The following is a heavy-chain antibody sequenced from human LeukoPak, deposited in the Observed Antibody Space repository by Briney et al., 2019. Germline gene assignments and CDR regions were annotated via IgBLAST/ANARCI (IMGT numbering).Heavy chain of an antibody. J-gene: IGHJ6*03. Sequence: ASVKVSCKASGYTFTRYYMHWVRQAPGQGLEWMGMIIVSGGSTNYAQRFQGRVTMTRDMSTSTVYMELSSLRSEDTAVYYCARDRDYYYMDVWGKGTTVTISS. V-gene: IGHV1-46*01. CDR2: IIVSGGST. CDR3: ARDRDYYYMDV. D-gene: IGHD3-10*01. CDR1: GYTFTRYY.